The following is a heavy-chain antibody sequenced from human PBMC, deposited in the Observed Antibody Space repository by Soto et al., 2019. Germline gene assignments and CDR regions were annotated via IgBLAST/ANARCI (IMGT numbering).Heavy chain of an antibody. CDR3: ARSYDFWSPAYGMDV. CDR1: GFTFSSYE. D-gene: IGHD3-3*01. J-gene: IGHJ6*02. V-gene: IGHV3-48*03. Sequence: PGGSLRLSCAAPGFTFSSYEMNWVRQAPGKGLEWVSYISSSGSTIYYADSVKGRFTISRDNAKNSLYLQMNSLRAEDTAIYYCARSYDFWSPAYGMDVWGQGTTVTVSS. CDR2: ISSSGSTI.